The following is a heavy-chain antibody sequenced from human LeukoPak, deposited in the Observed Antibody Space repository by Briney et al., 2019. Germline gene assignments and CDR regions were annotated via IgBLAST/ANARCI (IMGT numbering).Heavy chain of an antibody. J-gene: IGHJ3*02. Sequence: GGSPRLSCSASGFTFSTYAMHWVRQAPGKGLEYVSAISSNGGSTYYADSVKGRFTISRDNSKSTLYLQMSSLRAEDTAVYYCVVSYLYAFDIWGQGTMVTVSS. V-gene: IGHV3-64*03. CDR3: VVSYLYAFDI. CDR2: ISSNGGST. D-gene: IGHD5-18*01. CDR1: GFTFSTYA.